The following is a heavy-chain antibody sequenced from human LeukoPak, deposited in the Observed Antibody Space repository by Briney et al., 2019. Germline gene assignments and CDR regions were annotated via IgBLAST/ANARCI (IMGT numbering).Heavy chain of an antibody. J-gene: IGHJ4*02. V-gene: IGHV3-53*01. CDR2: LYSSGNT. D-gene: IGHD7-27*01. CDR3: ARGWGSFEN. CDR1: GFSVITDY. Sequence: GGSLRLSCAASGFSVITDYMTWVRQAPGKGLEWVSTLYSSGNTYYADSVKGRFTFSRDNSKNTLFLEMSSLRAEDTAVYFCARGWGSFENWGQGTLVAVSS.